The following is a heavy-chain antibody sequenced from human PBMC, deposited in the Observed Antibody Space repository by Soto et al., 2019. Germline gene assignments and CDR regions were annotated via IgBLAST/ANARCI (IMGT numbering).Heavy chain of an antibody. Sequence: GGSLRLSCAASGFPFSNFWMHWVRQAPGKGLEWVAFVWHDGSNQGYADSVKGRFTISRDNSKNTLNLQMNSLRVEDTAVYYCTRAAIGGELLDYWGQGTQVTVSS. D-gene: IGHD1-26*01. J-gene: IGHJ4*02. V-gene: IGHV3-33*08. CDR2: VWHDGSNQ. CDR1: GFPFSNFW. CDR3: TRAAIGGELLDY.